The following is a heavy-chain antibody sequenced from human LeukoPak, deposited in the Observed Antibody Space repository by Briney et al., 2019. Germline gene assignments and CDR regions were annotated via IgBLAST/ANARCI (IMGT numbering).Heavy chain of an antibody. CDR2: IKQDGSEK. D-gene: IGHD3-22*01. J-gene: IGHJ4*02. Sequence: GGSLRLSCAASGFTFTSYWMRWVRQAPGKGLEWVANIKQDGSEKYYVDSVKGRFTISRDNAKNSLYLHLNSLRAEDTAVYYCAREGRGYKVAKFDYWGQGTLVTVSS. CDR3: AREGRGYKVAKFDY. V-gene: IGHV3-7*01. CDR1: GFTFTSYW.